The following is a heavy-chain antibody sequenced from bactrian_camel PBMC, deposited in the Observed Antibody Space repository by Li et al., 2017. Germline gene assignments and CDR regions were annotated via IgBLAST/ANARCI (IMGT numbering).Heavy chain of an antibody. D-gene: IGHD5*01. V-gene: IGHV3S40*01. CDR3: AKGWVLDDY. J-gene: IGHJ4*01. CDR2: IVTGYGGK. Sequence: DVQLVESGGGLVQPGGSLRLSCTASGFTFSSSDMSWGRQIPGKGLEWVATIVTGYGGKWYDSSVKGRFTISRDSAKNTLYLQMNSLKTEDTAVYYCAKGWVLDDYWGQGTQVTVS. CDR1: GFTFSSSD.